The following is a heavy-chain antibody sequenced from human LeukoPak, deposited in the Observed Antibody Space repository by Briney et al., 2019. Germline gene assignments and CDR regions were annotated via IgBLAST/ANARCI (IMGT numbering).Heavy chain of an antibody. D-gene: IGHD1-14*01. J-gene: IGHJ4*02. V-gene: IGHV4-34*01. Sequence: SETLSLTCAVYGGSFSGYYWSWIRQPPGKGLEWIGQIYHSGSTNYNPSLKSRVAISVDTSKNQFSLKLSSVTAADTAVYYCARRRAGWAEFDYWGQGTLVTVSS. CDR3: ARRRAGWAEFDY. CDR2: IYHSGST. CDR1: GGSFSGYY.